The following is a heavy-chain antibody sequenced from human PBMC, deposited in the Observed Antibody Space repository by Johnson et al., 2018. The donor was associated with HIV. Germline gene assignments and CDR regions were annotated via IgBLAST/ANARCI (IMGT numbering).Heavy chain of an antibody. CDR2: ISYGGSYK. D-gene: IGHD6-13*01. Sequence: QVQLVESGGGVVQPGRSLRLSCAASGFTFSHYGMHWVRQAPGKGLEWVAIISYGGSYKYYADSVKGRFTISRDNSKNTLYLQMNSLRAEETAVYYCATAAAGLDAFDVWGQGTMVTVSS. CDR3: ATAAAGLDAFDV. CDR1: GFTFSHYG. J-gene: IGHJ3*01. V-gene: IGHV3-30*03.